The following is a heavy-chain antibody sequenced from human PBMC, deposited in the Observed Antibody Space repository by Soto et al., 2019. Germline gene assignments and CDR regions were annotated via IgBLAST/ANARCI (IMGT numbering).Heavy chain of an antibody. J-gene: IGHJ4*02. CDR1: GFTFSSYG. Sequence: QVQLVESGGGVVQPGRSLRLSCAASGFTFSSYGMHWVRQAPVKGLEWVAVIWYDGSNKYYADSVKGRFTISRDNSKNTLYLQMNSLRAEDTAVYYCARDDEYSSSWYNPPGFDYWGQGTLVTVSS. CDR2: IWYDGSNK. CDR3: ARDDEYSSSWYNPPGFDY. V-gene: IGHV3-33*01. D-gene: IGHD6-13*01.